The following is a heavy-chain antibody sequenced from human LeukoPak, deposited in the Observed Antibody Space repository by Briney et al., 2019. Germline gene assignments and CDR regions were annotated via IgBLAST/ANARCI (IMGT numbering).Heavy chain of an antibody. V-gene: IGHV4-59*08. Sequence: SETLSLTCTVSDGSISNYYWSWIRQPPGKGPEWIGYISYSGSTNYNPYLKSRVTISVDTSKNQFSLRLRSVTAADTAVYYCARSTGNYRELDYWGQGTLVTVSS. J-gene: IGHJ4*02. D-gene: IGHD3-9*01. CDR2: ISYSGST. CDR3: ARSTGNYRELDY. CDR1: DGSISNYY.